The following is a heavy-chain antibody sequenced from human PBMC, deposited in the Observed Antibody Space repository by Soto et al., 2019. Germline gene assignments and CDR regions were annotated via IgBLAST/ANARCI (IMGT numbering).Heavy chain of an antibody. J-gene: IGHJ4*02. CDR2: IKTDGSEK. Sequence: EVQLVESGGGLVQPGGSLRLSCEASGFTFSDYWMIWVRQAPGKGLECVANIKTDGSEKYYVDPVKGRFTISRDNAKNSLYLKMNSLRAEDTAVYYCASSMGRGGNDYWGQGTLVAVSS. V-gene: IGHV3-7*05. CDR1: GFTFSDYW. CDR3: ASSMGRGGNDY. D-gene: IGHD3-10*01.